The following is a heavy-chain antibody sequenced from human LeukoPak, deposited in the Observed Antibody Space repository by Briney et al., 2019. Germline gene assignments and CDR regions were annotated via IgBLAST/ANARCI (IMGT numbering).Heavy chain of an antibody. D-gene: IGHD6-13*01. Sequence: GGSLRLSCAASGFTFSSSAMSWVRQTPGKGLEWVSGISDSGGSTYYADSVKGRFTISRDNSKNTLYLQMNNLRAEDTALYYCAGNRGGSAAHPFDYWGQGALVTVSS. J-gene: IGHJ4*02. CDR1: GFTFSSSA. CDR2: ISDSGGST. CDR3: AGNRGGSAAHPFDY. V-gene: IGHV3-23*01.